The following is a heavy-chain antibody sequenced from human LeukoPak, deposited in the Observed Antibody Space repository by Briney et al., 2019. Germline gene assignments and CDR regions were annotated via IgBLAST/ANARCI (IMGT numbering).Heavy chain of an antibody. Sequence: SETLSLTCTVSGDSISSYYWSWIRQPPGKGLEWIGYIYYSGSTNYNPSLKSRVTISVDTSKNQFSLKLSSVTAADTAVYYCAKAGYYDSSVYSDYWGQGTLVTVSS. J-gene: IGHJ4*02. V-gene: IGHV4-59*08. CDR2: IYYSGST. D-gene: IGHD3-22*01. CDR1: GDSISSYY. CDR3: AKAGYYDSSVYSDY.